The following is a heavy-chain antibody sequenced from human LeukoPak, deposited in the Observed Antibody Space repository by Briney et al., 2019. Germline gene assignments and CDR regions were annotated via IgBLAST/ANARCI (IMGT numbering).Heavy chain of an antibody. D-gene: IGHD2-21*02. J-gene: IGHJ4*02. CDR1: GGTFSSYA. CDR3: ASHIYCGGDCYPLFDY. V-gene: IGHV1-69*05. Sequence: GASVKVSCKASGGTFSSYAISWVRQAPGQGLEWMGGIILIFGTANYAQKFQGRVTITTDESTSTAYMELSSLRSEDTAVYYCASHIYCGGDCYPLFDYWGQGTLVTVSS. CDR2: IILIFGTA.